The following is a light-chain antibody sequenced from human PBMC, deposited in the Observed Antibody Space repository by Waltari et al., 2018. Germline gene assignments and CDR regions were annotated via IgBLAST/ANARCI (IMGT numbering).Light chain of an antibody. CDR2: AAS. V-gene: IGKV1-39*01. Sequence: DIQMTQSPSSLSASVGDRVTITCRASQSISSYLNWYQQKPGKAPKLLIYAASSLQSGVPSRFGGGGPGTDFTLTISSLQPEDFATYYCQQSYSTSGAFGQGTKLEIK. J-gene: IGKJ2*01. CDR3: QQSYSTSGA. CDR1: QSISSY.